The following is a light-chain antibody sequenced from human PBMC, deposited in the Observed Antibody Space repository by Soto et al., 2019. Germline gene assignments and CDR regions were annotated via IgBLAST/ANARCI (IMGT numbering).Light chain of an antibody. Sequence: QSVLTQPGSVSGSPGLSITIPCTGTSSDVGGYNYVSWYQQHPGKAPKLMIYDVSNRPSGVSNRFSGFKSGNTASLTISGLQAEDEADYYCSSYTSSSTLDYVFGTGTKVTVL. V-gene: IGLV2-14*01. CDR3: SSYTSSSTLDYV. J-gene: IGLJ1*01. CDR2: DVS. CDR1: SSDVGGYNY.